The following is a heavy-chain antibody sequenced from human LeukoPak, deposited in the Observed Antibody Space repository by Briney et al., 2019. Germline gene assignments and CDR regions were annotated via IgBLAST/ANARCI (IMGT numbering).Heavy chain of an antibody. CDR2: IIPIFGTA. V-gene: IGHV1-69*06. D-gene: IGHD6-6*01. J-gene: IGHJ4*02. Sequence: ASVKVSCKASGGTFSIYAISWVRQAPGQGLEWMGGIIPIFGTANYAQKFQGRVTITADKSTSTAYMELSSLRSEDTAVYYCARDPGYSSSSPYYFDYWGQGTLVTVSS. CDR3: ARDPGYSSSSPYYFDY. CDR1: GGTFSIYA.